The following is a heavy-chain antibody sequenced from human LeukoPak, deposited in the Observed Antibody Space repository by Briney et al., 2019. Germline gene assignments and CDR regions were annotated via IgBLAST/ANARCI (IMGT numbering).Heavy chain of an antibody. Sequence: RSQTLSLTCTVAAGSLSSYYWSCIRQLDGSVLEWIGRIYTSGGNTSHPTLRTRSPRSVDTSTNQFSLKLTALTAAAPPVFTWPRNLDTDWRFDYWGQGTLVTVSS. D-gene: IGHD5-18*01. V-gene: IGHV4-4*07. CDR1: AGSLSSYY. CDR2: IYTSGGN. CDR3: PRNLDTDWRFDY. J-gene: IGHJ4*02.